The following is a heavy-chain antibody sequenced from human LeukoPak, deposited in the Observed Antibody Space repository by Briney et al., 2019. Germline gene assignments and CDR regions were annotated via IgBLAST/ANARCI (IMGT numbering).Heavy chain of an antibody. J-gene: IGHJ4*02. Sequence: CGPTLVTPTQTLTLTCTFSGFSLSTSGVGVGWIRQPPGKALEWLTVIYLYDDKRYRPSLKSRLTITKDTSKNQVVLTMANMDPVDTATYCCALSPTWGTTGTTFDYWGQGTLVSVSS. CDR3: ALSPTWGTTGTTFDY. CDR2: IYLYDDK. CDR1: GFSLSTSGVG. D-gene: IGHD1-1*01. V-gene: IGHV2-5*01.